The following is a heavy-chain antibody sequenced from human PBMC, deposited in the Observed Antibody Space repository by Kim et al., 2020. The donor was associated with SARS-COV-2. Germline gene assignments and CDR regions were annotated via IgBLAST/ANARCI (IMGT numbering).Heavy chain of an antibody. CDR3: TRVVSSYDDY. CDR2: T. J-gene: IGHJ4*02. D-gene: IGHD1-26*01. V-gene: IGHV3-49*02. Sequence: TEYAASVKSRFTISRDDSKSIAYLQMNSLKPEDTAVYYCTRVVSSYDDYWGQGTLVTVSS.